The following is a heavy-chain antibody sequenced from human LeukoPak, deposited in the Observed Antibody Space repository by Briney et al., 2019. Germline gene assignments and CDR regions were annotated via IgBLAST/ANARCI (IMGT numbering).Heavy chain of an antibody. Sequence: GGSLRLSCVASGLTFSSHAMTWVRQTPGKGLEWVSGITGSGGSTYHAESVKGRFTISRDNSKNTLYLQMNNLRAEDTAVYYCTRNLVGATDYWGQGTLVTVSS. J-gene: IGHJ4*02. CDR2: ITGSGGST. CDR1: GLTFSSHA. V-gene: IGHV3-23*01. D-gene: IGHD1-26*01. CDR3: TRNLVGATDY.